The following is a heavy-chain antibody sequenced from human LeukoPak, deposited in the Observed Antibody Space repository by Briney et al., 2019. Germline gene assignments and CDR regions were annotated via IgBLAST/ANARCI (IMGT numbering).Heavy chain of an antibody. CDR3: ARADSSSWYDNWFDP. Sequence: PGGSLRLSCAASGFTFSSYSMNWVRRAPGKGLEWVSSISSSSSYIYYADSVKGRFTISRDNAKNSLYLQMNSLRAEDTAVYYCARADSSSWYDNWFDPWGQGTLVTVSS. CDR1: GFTFSSYS. J-gene: IGHJ5*02. CDR2: ISSSSSYI. V-gene: IGHV3-21*01. D-gene: IGHD6-13*01.